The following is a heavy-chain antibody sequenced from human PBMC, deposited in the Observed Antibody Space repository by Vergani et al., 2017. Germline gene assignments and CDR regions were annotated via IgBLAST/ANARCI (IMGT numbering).Heavy chain of an antibody. CDR3: ARHRTPGIAAAGCDY. J-gene: IGHJ4*02. CDR2: IYPGDSDT. V-gene: IGHV5-51*01. D-gene: IGHD6-25*01. Sequence: EVQLVQSGAEVKKPGESLKISCKGSGYSFTNYWIGWVRQMPGKGLEWMGIIYPGDSDTRYSPSFQGQVTISADTSITTAYLQLSSLKASDTAMYYCARHRTPGIAAAGCDYWGQGTLVTVSS. CDR1: GYSFTNYW.